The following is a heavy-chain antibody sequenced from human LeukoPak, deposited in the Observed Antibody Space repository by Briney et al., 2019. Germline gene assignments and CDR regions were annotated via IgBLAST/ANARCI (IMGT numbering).Heavy chain of an antibody. CDR3: ARAPISIAARSNYYYYMDV. CDR2: TYYRSKWYN. V-gene: IGHV6-1*01. D-gene: IGHD6-6*01. CDR1: ADSVSSNSAA. J-gene: IGHJ6*03. Sequence: SQTLSLTCAISADSVSSNSAAWNWIRQSPSRGLEWLGRTYYRSKWYNDYAVSVKSRITIKPDTSKNQFSLQLNSVTPEDTALYYCARAPISIAARSNYYYYMDVWGKGTTVTVSS.